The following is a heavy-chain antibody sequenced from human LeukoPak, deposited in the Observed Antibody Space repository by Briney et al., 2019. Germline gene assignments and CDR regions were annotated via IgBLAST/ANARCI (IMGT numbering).Heavy chain of an antibody. CDR1: GYIFTSYW. V-gene: IGHV5-51*01. Sequence: GESLKISCKGSGYIFTSYWIGWVRQLPGKGLEWMGIIYPGDSDTRYSPSFQGQVTISADKSISTAYLQWSSLKASDTAMYYCARHAIAAAGTSPFYNYWGQGTLVTVSS. CDR2: IYPGDSDT. J-gene: IGHJ4*02. CDR3: ARHAIAAAGTSPFYNY. D-gene: IGHD6-13*01.